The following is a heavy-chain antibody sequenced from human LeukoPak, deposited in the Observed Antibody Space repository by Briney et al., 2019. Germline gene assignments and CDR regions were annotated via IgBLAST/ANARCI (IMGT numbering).Heavy chain of an antibody. D-gene: IGHD4-17*01. CDR3: AKDRRSNGD. CDR1: GFTFSTYA. J-gene: IGHJ4*02. V-gene: IGHV3-21*04. CDR2: ISSSSTYI. Sequence: GGSLRLSWAASGFTFSTYAMNWVRQAPGKGLEWVSSISSSSTYIYDADSVKGRFTISRDNAKNSLYLQMNSLRAEDTAVYYCAKDRRSNGDWGQGTLVTVSS.